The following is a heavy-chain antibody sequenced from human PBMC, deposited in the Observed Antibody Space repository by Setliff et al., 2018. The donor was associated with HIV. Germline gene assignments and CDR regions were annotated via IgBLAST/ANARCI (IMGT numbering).Heavy chain of an antibody. J-gene: IGHJ3*02. V-gene: IGHV3-11*01. D-gene: IGHD3-10*01. Sequence: PGGSLRLSCAASGFTFSDYYMSWIRQAPGKGLEWVSYISSSGSTIYYADSVKGRFTISRDNAKNSLYLQMNSLRAEDTAVYYCARKITMVRGVIRFGAFDIWGQGTMVTVSS. CDR1: GFTFSDYY. CDR3: ARKITMVRGVIRFGAFDI. CDR2: ISSSGSTI.